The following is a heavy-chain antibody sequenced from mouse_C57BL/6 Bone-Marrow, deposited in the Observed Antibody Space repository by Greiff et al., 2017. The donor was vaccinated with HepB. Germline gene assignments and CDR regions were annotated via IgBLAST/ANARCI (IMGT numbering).Heavy chain of an antibody. V-gene: IGHV5-9*01. J-gene: IGHJ2*01. CDR3: ARRSYFDY. CDR2: ISGGGGNT. Sequence: EVMLVESGGGLVKPGGSLKLSCAASGFTFSSYTMSWVRQTPEKRLEWVATISGGGGNTYYPDSVKGRFTISRDNAKNTLYLQMSSLRSEDTALYYCARRSYFDYWGQGTTLTVSS. CDR1: GFTFSSYT.